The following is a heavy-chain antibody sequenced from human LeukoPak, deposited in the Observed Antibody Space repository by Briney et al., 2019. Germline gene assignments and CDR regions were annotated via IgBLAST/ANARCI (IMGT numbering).Heavy chain of an antibody. CDR2: IWEEESNK. V-gene: IGHV3-30*02. CDR1: RFTFSSYG. J-gene: IGHJ4*02. CDR3: AKVGSGWYDIDY. Sequence: GGSLRLSCAASRFTFSSYGMHWIRQAPGKGLELVAFIWEEESNKNYADSVKGRFTISRDNSKNTLYLQMNSLRAEDTAVYYCAKVGSGWYDIDYWGQGTLVTVSS. D-gene: IGHD6-19*01.